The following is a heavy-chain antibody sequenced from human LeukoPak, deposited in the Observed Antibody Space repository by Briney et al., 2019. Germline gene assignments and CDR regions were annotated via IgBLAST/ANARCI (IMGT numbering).Heavy chain of an antibody. V-gene: IGHV4-59*01. CDR2: IYYSGST. CDR1: GGSISSYY. J-gene: IGHJ6*02. Sequence: SETLSLTCTVSGGSISSYYWSWIRQPPGKGLEWIGYIYYSGSTNYNPSLKSRVTISVDTSKNQFSLKLSSVTAADTAVYYCARVVVAGYYYYGMDVWGQGTTVTVSS. D-gene: IGHD5-12*01. CDR3: ARVVVAGYYYYGMDV.